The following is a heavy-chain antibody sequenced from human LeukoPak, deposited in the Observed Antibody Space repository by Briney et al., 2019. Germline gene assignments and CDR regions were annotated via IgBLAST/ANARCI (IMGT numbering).Heavy chain of an antibody. CDR2: INPSAGST. Sequence: GASVEVSCKASGYTFTNYYMNWVRRAPGQGLEWMGMINPSAGSTYYAQTFQGRVTMTRDVSASTVFMELGSLRSEDTAVYYCARGELLGSSSYYYYYYYMDVWGKGTSVTVSS. V-gene: IGHV1-46*01. J-gene: IGHJ6*03. CDR1: GYTFTNYY. CDR3: ARGELLGSSSYYYYYYYMDV. D-gene: IGHD6-6*01.